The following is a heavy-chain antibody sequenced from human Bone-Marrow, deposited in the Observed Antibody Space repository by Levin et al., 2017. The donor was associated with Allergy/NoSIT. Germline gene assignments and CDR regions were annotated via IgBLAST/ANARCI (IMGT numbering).Heavy chain of an antibody. J-gene: IGHJ6*03. Sequence: PSETLSLTCAVSGYSISSDYYWGWIRQPPGKGLEWIGNIYETGSTKYNPSLKSRVTISVDTSKNQFSLQLNSVTAADTAVYFRAREYYMDVWGKGTTVTVSS. CDR1: GYSISSDYY. CDR2: IYETGST. V-gene: IGHV4-38-2*02. CDR3: AREYYMDV.